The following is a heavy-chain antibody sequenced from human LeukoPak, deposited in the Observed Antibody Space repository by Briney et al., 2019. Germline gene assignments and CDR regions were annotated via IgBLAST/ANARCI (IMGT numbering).Heavy chain of an antibody. J-gene: IGHJ6*03. CDR3: AGGSQANYYMDV. V-gene: IGHV1-69*06. CDR2: IIPIFGTA. D-gene: IGHD1-26*01. Sequence: SVKVSCKASGGTFSSYAISWVRQAPGQGLEWMGGIIPIFGTANYAQKFQGRVTITADKSTSTAYMELSSLRSEDTAVYYCAGGSQANYYMDVWGKGTTVTVSS. CDR1: GGTFSSYA.